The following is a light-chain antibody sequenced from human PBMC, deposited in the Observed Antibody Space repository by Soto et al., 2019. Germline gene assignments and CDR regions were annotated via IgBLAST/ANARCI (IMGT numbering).Light chain of an antibody. Sequence: EIVMTQSPAILSLSPGETATLSRRASQSVTTKLAWYQQRPGQTPRLLIYNASNRATGIPARFSGSGSGTDFTLTISSLEPEDFAVYYCQQRSNWPPTFGQGTRLEIK. CDR2: NAS. CDR3: QQRSNWPPT. J-gene: IGKJ5*01. V-gene: IGKV3-11*01. CDR1: QSVTTK.